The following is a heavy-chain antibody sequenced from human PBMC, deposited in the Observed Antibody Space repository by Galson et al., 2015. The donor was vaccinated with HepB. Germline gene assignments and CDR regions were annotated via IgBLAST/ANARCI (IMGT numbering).Heavy chain of an antibody. J-gene: IGHJ3*02. D-gene: IGHD3-16*01. CDR3: AKPVTKGGVNGPFDI. Sequence: LRLSCAASGFTFRDYAMSWVRQAPGKGLEWVSSVPGSVGSAYYADSVKGRFTISRDNSKNTLYLQMSSLRVEDTAVYYCAKPVTKGGVNGPFDIWGQGTKVTVSS. CDR1: GFTFRDYA. V-gene: IGHV3-23*01. CDR2: VPGSVGSA.